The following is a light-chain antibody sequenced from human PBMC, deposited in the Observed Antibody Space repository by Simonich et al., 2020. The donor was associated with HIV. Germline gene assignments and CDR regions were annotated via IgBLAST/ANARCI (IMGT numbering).Light chain of an antibody. J-gene: IGLJ3*02. V-gene: IGLV10-54*04. CDR1: NNNVGNQG. CDR2: RNN. CDR3: SAWDSSLSAWV. Sequence: QAGLPQPPSVAKGLRQTATLTCTGNNNNVGNQGAAWLQQPPGNPPKLLSYRNNHRPSGIPERFSESRYGNTASLTITGLQLEDEGDYYCSAWDSSLSAWVFGGGTKLTVL.